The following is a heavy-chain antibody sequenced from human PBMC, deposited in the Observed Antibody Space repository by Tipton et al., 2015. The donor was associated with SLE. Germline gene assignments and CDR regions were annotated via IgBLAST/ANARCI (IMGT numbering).Heavy chain of an antibody. CDR3: ARHELVAAKADY. CDR2: IYHSGNT. D-gene: IGHD5-12*01. V-gene: IGHV4-59*08. J-gene: IGHJ4*02. Sequence: TPSLTCTVSGGSISFDYWSWIRQSAGRGLEWIGRIYHSGNTYYNPSLKSRLTLSVDMSKNQFSLKLTSVTVADTAVYYCARHELVAAKADYWGQGTLVTVAS. CDR1: GGSISFDY.